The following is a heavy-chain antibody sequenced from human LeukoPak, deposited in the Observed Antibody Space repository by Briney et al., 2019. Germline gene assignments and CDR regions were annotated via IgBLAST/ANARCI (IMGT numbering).Heavy chain of an antibody. Sequence: GGSLRLSCAASGFTFRTYAMHWVRQAPGKGLEYVSAISSNGGSTYYANSVKGRFTISRDNSKNTVYLQMDNLKPKDMAVYYCATLGAEYWGQGTLVTVSS. J-gene: IGHJ4*02. CDR1: GFTFRTYA. CDR3: ATLGAEY. V-gene: IGHV3-64*01. D-gene: IGHD3-16*01. CDR2: ISSNGGST.